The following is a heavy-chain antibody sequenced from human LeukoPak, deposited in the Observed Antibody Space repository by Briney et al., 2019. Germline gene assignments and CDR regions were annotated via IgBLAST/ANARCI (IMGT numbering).Heavy chain of an antibody. J-gene: IGHJ6*02. CDR2: IYPGDSDT. CDR3: ARDLYSSSWYRGGYYYYGMDV. CDR1: GYSFTSYW. D-gene: IGHD6-13*01. Sequence: GESLKISCKGSGYSFTSYWIGWVRQMPGKGLEWMGIIYPGDSDTRYSPSFQGQVTISADKSISTAYLQWSSLKASDTAMYYCARDLYSSSWYRGGYYYYGMDVWGQGTTVTVFS. V-gene: IGHV5-51*01.